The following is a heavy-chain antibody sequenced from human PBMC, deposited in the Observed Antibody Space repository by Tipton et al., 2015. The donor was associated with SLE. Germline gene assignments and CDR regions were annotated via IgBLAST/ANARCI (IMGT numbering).Heavy chain of an antibody. D-gene: IGHD6-19*01. CDR1: GGSISSSSYY. J-gene: IGHJ4*02. Sequence: TLSLTCTVSGGSISSSSYYWGWIRQPPGKGLEWIGSIYYSGSTYYNPSLKSRVTISVDTSKNQFSLKLSSATAADTAVYYCARGDSSGGLDYWGQGTLVTVSS. CDR3: ARGDSSGGLDY. V-gene: IGHV4-39*07. CDR2: IYYSGST.